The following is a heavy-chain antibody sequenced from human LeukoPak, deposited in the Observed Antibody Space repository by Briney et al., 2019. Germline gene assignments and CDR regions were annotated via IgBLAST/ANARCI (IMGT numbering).Heavy chain of an antibody. CDR1: GYTFTSYD. CDR3: ARDGYCSSTSCGQHFYGMDV. V-gene: IGHV1-8*01. Sequence: ASVKVSCQASGYTFTSYDIYWVRQATGQGLEWMGWMNPNSGNIGYAQKFQGRVTMTTNTSISTAYMELSSLRSEDTAVYYCARDGYCSSTSCGQHFYGMDVWGQGTTVTVSS. J-gene: IGHJ6*02. CDR2: MNPNSGNI. D-gene: IGHD2-2*01.